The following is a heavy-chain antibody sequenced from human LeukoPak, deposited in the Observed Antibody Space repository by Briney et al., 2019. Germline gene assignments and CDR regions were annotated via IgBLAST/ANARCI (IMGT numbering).Heavy chain of an antibody. CDR2: ISWNGGSI. J-gene: IGHJ4*02. V-gene: IGHV3-9*01. D-gene: IGHD4-17*01. Sequence: PGGSLRLSCAASEFTFDEYAMHWVRQVPGKGLEWVSGISWNGGSIDYADSVKGRFTISRDNAKSSLYVQMNSLRADTTAVYYCVKDMLGDYASLNFDFWGQGTLVTVSS. CDR3: VKDMLGDYASLNFDF. CDR1: EFTFDEYA.